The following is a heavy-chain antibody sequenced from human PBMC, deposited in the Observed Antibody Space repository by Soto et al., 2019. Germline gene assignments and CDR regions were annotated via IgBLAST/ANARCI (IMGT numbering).Heavy chain of an antibody. CDR3: ARETSGSYPYYFDY. CDR2: ISPYSGYT. J-gene: IGHJ4*02. Sequence: ASVKVSCKGFGYSFMKYGINWVRQAPGQGLEWVGWISPYSGYTHSAQKFHGRLTLTTGTAASTAYMELRILRSADTALYYCARETSGSYPYYFDYWGQGSLVTVSS. D-gene: IGHD1-26*01. V-gene: IGHV1-18*01. CDR1: GYSFMKYG.